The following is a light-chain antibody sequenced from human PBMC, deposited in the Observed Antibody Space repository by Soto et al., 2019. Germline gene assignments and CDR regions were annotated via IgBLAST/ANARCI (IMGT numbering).Light chain of an antibody. J-gene: IGLJ1*01. CDR1: SSNIGAGYD. V-gene: IGLV1-40*01. CDR2: GNS. Sequence: QSVLTQPPSVSGAPGQRVTISCTGSSSNIGAGYDVHWYQQLPGTAPKLLIYGNSNRPSGVPDRFSGSKSGTSASLAITGIQAEDEADYYCKSYDRSLSVRSFGTGTKVTV. CDR3: KSYDRSLSVRS.